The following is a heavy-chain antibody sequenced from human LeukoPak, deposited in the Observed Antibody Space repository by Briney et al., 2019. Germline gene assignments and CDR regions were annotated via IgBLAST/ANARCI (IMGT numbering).Heavy chain of an antibody. D-gene: IGHD1-7*01. CDR2: IYSDGNT. Sequence: PGGSLRLSCAASGFTVTSNYMSWVRQAPGKGLEWVSVIYSDGNTYYADSVKGRFTISRDNSKNTLYLQMNSLRAEDTAVYYCAKAQLELPFDYWGQGTLVTVSS. CDR1: GFTVTSNY. V-gene: IGHV3-53*01. CDR3: AKAQLELPFDY. J-gene: IGHJ4*02.